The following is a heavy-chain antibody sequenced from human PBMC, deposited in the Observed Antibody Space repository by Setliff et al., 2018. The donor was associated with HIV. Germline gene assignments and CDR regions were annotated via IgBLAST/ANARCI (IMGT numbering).Heavy chain of an antibody. CDR1: GGSISSSSYY. V-gene: IGHV4-61*02. D-gene: IGHD3-10*01. J-gene: IGHJ4*02. CDR2: IYPSGNI. Sequence: SETLSLTCTVSGGSISSSSYYWGWIRQPAGKGLEWIGRIYPSGNINYNPSLKSRLTMSIDTSKNQFSLKLSSVTATDTAVYYCARDAGPHYGSGPPLEYWGQGIQVTVSS. CDR3: ARDAGPHYGSGPPLEY.